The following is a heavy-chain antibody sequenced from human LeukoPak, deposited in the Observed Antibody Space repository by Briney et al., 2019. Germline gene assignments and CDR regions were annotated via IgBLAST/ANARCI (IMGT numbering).Heavy chain of an antibody. CDR2: IVGGGGNT. V-gene: IGHV3-23*01. J-gene: IGHJ5*02. CDR3: AKGCFSSSCSDSRWFDP. CDR1: GFTFGTYA. D-gene: IGHD2-2*01. Sequence: GGSLRLSCAASGFTFGTYAMSWARQAPGKGLEWVSAIVGGGGNTFYADPVKGRFTISRDNSQNTLYLQMNSLRAEDTAVYYCAKGCFSSSCSDSRWFDPWGLGTLVTVSS.